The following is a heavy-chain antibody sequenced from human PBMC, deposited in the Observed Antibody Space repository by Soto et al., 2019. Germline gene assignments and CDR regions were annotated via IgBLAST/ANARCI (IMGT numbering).Heavy chain of an antibody. Sequence: GGSMRLSCAASGFTFSDYSMNWVRQAPGKGLEWVSYISRSGSDIYYADSVKGRFTISRDNAKNSLFLQLNSLRAEDPAVYYCATVGYCSSTSCQTRYYYYGMDVWGQGTTVTVSS. CDR2: ISRSGSDI. V-gene: IGHV3-11*01. D-gene: IGHD2-2*03. CDR3: ATVGYCSSTSCQTRYYYYGMDV. CDR1: GFTFSDYS. J-gene: IGHJ6*02.